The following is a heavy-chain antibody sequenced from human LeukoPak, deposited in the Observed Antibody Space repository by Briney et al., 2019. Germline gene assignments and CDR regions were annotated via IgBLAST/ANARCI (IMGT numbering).Heavy chain of an antibody. Sequence: GRSLRLSCAASGFTFSSYGMHWVRQAPGKGLESVAVIGYDGSNKYNADSVKGRFTISRDNSKKTVSLQMKSLKTEDTAVYYCARDRGGRRWYVDDCGQGALVAVSS. V-gene: IGHV3-33*01. J-gene: IGHJ4*02. CDR3: ARDRGGRRWYVDD. CDR1: GFTFSSYG. D-gene: IGHD2-15*01. CDR2: IGYDGSNK.